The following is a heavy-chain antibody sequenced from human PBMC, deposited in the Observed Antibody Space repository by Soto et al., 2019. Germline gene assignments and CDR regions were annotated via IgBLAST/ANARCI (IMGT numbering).Heavy chain of an antibody. V-gene: IGHV1-69*01. D-gene: IGHD3-10*01. CDR1: GGIFSTYA. Sequence: QVQLVQSGAEVKKPGSSVKVSCKASGGIFSTYAISWLRQAPGQGLEWMGGVIPLFGTPNYAQRFQGRVTITADESTSTAYMELSRLRSEDTAVYYCARDRDDYGSRNYYSRLDFWGQGTLVTVSS. CDR2: VIPLFGTP. J-gene: IGHJ4*02. CDR3: ARDRDDYGSRNYYSRLDF.